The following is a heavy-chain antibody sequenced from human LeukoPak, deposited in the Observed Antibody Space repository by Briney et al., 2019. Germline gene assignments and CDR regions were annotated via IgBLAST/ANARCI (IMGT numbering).Heavy chain of an antibody. CDR1: GGSISSYY. D-gene: IGHD4-17*01. Sequence: SETLSLTCTVSGGSISSYYWSWIRQPPGKGLEWIGYIYYSGSTNYNPSLKSRVTISVDTSKNQFSLKLSSVTAADTAVYYCARDRNGDPDAFDIWGQGTMVTVSS. J-gene: IGHJ3*02. CDR2: IYYSGST. CDR3: ARDRNGDPDAFDI. V-gene: IGHV4-59*01.